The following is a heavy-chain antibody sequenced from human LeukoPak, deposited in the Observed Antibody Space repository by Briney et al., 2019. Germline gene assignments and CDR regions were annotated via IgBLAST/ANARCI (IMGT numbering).Heavy chain of an antibody. CDR3: ARGGKLRFGELSYPNNWFDP. CDR1: GGSFSGYY. Sequence: PSETLSLTCAVYGGSFSGYYWSWIRQPPGKGLEWIGEINHSGSTYYNPSLKSRVTISVDTSKNQFSLKLSSVTAADTAVYYCARGGKLRFGELSYPNNWFDPWGQGTLVTVSS. CDR2: INHSGST. V-gene: IGHV4-34*01. J-gene: IGHJ5*02. D-gene: IGHD3-10*01.